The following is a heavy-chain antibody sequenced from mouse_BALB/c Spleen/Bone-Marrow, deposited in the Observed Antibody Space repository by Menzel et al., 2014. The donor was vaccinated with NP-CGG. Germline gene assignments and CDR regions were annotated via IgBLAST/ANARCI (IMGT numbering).Heavy chain of an antibody. J-gene: IGHJ4*01. CDR2: IYTGDGST. CDR1: GYTFTSYD. Sequence: LKDSGPELVKPGALVKISCKASGYTFTSYDINWVKQRPGQGLEWIGWIYTGDGSTKYNEKFKGKATLTADKSSSTAYMQFSILTSENSAVYICTRGGYGDYVGYGMDYWGQGTPVTVSS. V-gene: IGHV1S33*01. D-gene: IGHD2-13*01. CDR3: TRGGYGDYVGYGMDY.